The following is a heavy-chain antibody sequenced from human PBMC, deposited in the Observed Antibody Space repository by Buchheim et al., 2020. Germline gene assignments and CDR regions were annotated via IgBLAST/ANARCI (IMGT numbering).Heavy chain of an antibody. D-gene: IGHD1-26*01. CDR1: GFTFSNYA. Sequence: EVQLLESGGGLVQPGGSLRLSCAASGFTFSNYAMSWVRQAPGKGLEWVSAISGSGGSTSYADSLKGRFTISSDNSKNTLYLQMNSLRAEDTAVYYCAKDLQGIGYYYGMDVWGQGTT. J-gene: IGHJ6*02. CDR2: ISGSGGST. CDR3: AKDLQGIGYYYGMDV. V-gene: IGHV3-23*01.